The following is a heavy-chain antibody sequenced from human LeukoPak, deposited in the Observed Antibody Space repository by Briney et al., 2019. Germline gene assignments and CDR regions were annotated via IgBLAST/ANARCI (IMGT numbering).Heavy chain of an antibody. Sequence: PGGSLRLSCAASGFTFSSYWMSWVRQAPVKGLEWVANIKQDGSEKYYVDSVKGRFTISRDNAKNSLYLQMNSLRAEDTAVYYCAREGRVVPADYWGQGTLVTVSS. V-gene: IGHV3-7*01. D-gene: IGHD2-2*01. CDR1: GFTFSSYW. CDR3: AREGRVVPADY. CDR2: IKQDGSEK. J-gene: IGHJ4*02.